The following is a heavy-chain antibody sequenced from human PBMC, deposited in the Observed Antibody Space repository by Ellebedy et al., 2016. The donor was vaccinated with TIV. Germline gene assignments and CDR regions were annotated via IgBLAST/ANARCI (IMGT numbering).Heavy chain of an antibody. D-gene: IGHD5-12*01. J-gene: IGHJ4*02. CDR2: ITPSGITA. CDR3: ARVRRGYDTAPFFDN. V-gene: IGHV1-46*01. CDR1: GYPFSDSY. Sequence: AASVKVSCKPSGYPFSDSYLHWVRQAPGHGLEWVGLITPSGITAIYGRKFQGRVTMTSDASTSTVYMDLTSLTSDDTAVYYCARVRRGYDTAPFFDNWGQGTLVTVSS.